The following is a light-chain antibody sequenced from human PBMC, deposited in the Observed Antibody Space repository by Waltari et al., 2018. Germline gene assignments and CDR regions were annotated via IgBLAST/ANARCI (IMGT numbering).Light chain of an antibody. CDR1: SSDVGYNY. V-gene: IGLV2-14*01. J-gene: IGLJ2*01. CDR3: SSYITSSTL. CDR2: DVS. Sequence: QSALTQPASVSGSPGQSITISCTGTSSDVGYNYVSWYQQFPGQAPKLVIYDVSHRPSGVSNRFSGSKSGNTASLTISGLQAEDEADYLCSSYITSSTLFGGGTKLTVL.